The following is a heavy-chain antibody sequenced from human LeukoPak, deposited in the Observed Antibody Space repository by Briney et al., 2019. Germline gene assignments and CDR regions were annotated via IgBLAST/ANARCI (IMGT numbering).Heavy chain of an antibody. J-gene: IGHJ5*02. D-gene: IGHD6-13*01. Sequence: SETLSLTCTVSGGSVSSYYWSWVRQPPGKRLEWLGYIYNTGGTNYNPTLNGRVTISVDTSKNQFSLNLSSVTAADTAVYYCAPEYSSSWEPNWFDPWGQGTLVTVSS. CDR2: IYNTGGT. V-gene: IGHV4-4*09. CDR1: GGSVSSYY. CDR3: APEYSSSWEPNWFDP.